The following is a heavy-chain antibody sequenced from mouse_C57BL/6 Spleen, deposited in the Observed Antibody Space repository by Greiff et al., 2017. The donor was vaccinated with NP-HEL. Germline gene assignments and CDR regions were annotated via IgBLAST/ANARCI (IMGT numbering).Heavy chain of an antibody. V-gene: IGHV1-81*01. Sequence: VQLQQSGAELARPGASVKLSCKASGYTFTSYGISWVKQRTGQGLEWIGEIYPRSGNTYYNEKFKGKATLTADKSSSTAYMELRSLTSEDSAVYFCARGAGYGSSYPAWFAYWGQGTLVTVSA. CDR3: ARGAGYGSSYPAWFAY. J-gene: IGHJ3*01. CDR1: GYTFTSYG. D-gene: IGHD1-1*01. CDR2: IYPRSGNT.